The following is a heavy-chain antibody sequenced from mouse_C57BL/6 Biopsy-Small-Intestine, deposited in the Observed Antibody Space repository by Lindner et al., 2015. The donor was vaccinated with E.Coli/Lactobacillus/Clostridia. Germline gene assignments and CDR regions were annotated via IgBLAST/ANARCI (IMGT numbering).Heavy chain of an antibody. Sequence: VXLQESGPGLVAPSQSLSITCTVSGFSLTSYGVSWVRQPPGKGLEWLGVIWGDGSTNYHSALISRLSISKDNSKSQVFLKMNSLQTDDTAMYYCARPSNWEGYAMDYWGQGTSVTVSS. D-gene: IGHD4-1*01. CDR2: IWGDGST. J-gene: IGHJ4*01. CDR3: ARPSNWEGYAMDY. V-gene: IGHV2-3*01. CDR1: GFSLTSYG.